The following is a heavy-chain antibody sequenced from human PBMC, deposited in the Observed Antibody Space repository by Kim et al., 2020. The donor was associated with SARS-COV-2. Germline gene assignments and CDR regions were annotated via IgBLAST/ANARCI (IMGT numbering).Heavy chain of an antibody. CDR1: GYSFKTYA. J-gene: IGHJ4*02. CDR2: INTNTGKP. D-gene: IGHD3-22*01. Sequence: ASVKVSCKASGYSFKTYAMTWVRQAPGQGLEWMGWINTNTGKPTYAQGFTGRFVFSLDSSGTTANLQISSLKSEDTAVYYCAREPLPYDNSGYYPYWGQGTMVTVSS. V-gene: IGHV7-4-1*02. CDR3: AREPLPYDNSGYYPY.